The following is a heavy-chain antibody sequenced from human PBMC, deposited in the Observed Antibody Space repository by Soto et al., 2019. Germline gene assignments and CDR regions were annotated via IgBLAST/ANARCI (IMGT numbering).Heavy chain of an antibody. CDR1: GINARRDTYY. Sequence: PSEAQSLTCTVSGINARRDTYYSPWILHPSGKGLEWVGYIHYTGSTNYNPFLKSRVTISVDMSKNQFSPKLTSVPAADTAVYYCARDLAVYAIGDFDYWGQGTLVTVSS. CDR3: ARDLAVYAIGDFDY. D-gene: IGHD2-8*01. V-gene: IGHV4-61*01. CDR2: IHYTGST. J-gene: IGHJ4*02.